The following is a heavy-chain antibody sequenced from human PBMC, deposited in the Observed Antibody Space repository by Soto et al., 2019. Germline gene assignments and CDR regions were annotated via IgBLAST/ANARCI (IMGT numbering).Heavy chain of an antibody. D-gene: IGHD2-21*02. Sequence: QVQLVQSGAEVKKPGASVKVSCKASGYTFSNYGINWARQAPGQGLEWMGWISGYIHNTKYAQKVQGRVTMTTDTSTSTAYMELRSLRSDDTAVYYCAKGKVGGDSKYWGQGTLVTVSS. CDR2: ISGYIHNT. J-gene: IGHJ4*02. V-gene: IGHV1-18*01. CDR1: GYTFSNYG. CDR3: AKGKVGGDSKY.